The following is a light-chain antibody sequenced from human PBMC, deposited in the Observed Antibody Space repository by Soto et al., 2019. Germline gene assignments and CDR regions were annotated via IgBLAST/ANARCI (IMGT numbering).Light chain of an antibody. CDR1: QSVSGSR. CDR2: GAF. Sequence: ENVLTQSPGTLSLSRGARAALTSTDSQSVSGSRLAWYQQKPGQAPRLLIYGAFRRVTGIPDRFSGSGSGTDFTLTISRLEPEDFAVQYCQQYGSSPSTFGRGTKVDIK. J-gene: IGKJ1*01. CDR3: QQYGSSPST. V-gene: IGKV3-20*01.